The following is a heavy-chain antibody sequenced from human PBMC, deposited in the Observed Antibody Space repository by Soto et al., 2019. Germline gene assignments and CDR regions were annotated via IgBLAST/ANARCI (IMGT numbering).Heavy chain of an antibody. D-gene: IGHD3-9*01. Sequence: GASVKVSCKASGGTFSSYAISWVRQAPGQGLEWMGGIIPIFGTANYAQKFQGRVTITADESTSTAYMELSSLRSEDTAVYYCARSRPLRYFDWFQTREYYYYGMDAWGQGTMVTVSS. CDR3: ARSRPLRYFDWFQTREYYYYGMDA. CDR1: GGTFSSYA. CDR2: IIPIFGTA. J-gene: IGHJ6*02. V-gene: IGHV1-69*13.